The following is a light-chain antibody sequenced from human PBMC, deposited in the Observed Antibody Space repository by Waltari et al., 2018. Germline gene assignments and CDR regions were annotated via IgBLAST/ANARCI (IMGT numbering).Light chain of an antibody. Sequence: DIQMTQSPSTLSASEGDRVTITCRASHTINNYLAWYQQKPGKAPELLIYAASSLQSGVPSRFSGSGSGTDFTLTISSLEPEDFTVYYCQHRSNWPSLTFGGGTKVEI. CDR2: AAS. J-gene: IGKJ4*01. CDR1: HTINNY. CDR3: QHRSNWPSLT. V-gene: IGKV1-5*01.